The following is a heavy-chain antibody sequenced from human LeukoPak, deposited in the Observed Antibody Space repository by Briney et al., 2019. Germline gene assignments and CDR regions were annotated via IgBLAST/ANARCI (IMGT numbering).Heavy chain of an antibody. V-gene: IGHV4-31*03. CDR2: IYYSGST. CDR1: GGSISSGGYY. D-gene: IGHD6-19*01. CDR3: ARVAQGKAVAGFDY. J-gene: IGHJ4*02. Sequence: SETLSLTCTVSGGSISSGGYYWSWIRQHPGKGLEWIGYIYYSGSTYYNPSLKSRVTISVDTSKNQFSLKLSSVTAADTAVYYCARVAQGKAVAGFDYWGQGTLVTVSS.